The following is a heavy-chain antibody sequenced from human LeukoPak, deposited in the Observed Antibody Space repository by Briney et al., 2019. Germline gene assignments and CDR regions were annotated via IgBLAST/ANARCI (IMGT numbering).Heavy chain of an antibody. CDR1: GFTFSDYY. CDR2: ITSSGSTI. J-gene: IGHJ4*02. V-gene: IGHV3-11*04. Sequence: GGSLRLSCAASGFTFSDYYMSWIRQAPGKGLERVSYITSSGSTIYYADSVKGRFTISRENVKNSLYLQMNSLRAEDTAVYYCARPDSGWTIDYWGQGTLVTVSS. CDR3: ARPDSGWTIDY. D-gene: IGHD5-12*01.